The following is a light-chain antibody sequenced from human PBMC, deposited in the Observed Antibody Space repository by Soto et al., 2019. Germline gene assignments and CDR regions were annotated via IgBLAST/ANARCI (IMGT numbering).Light chain of an antibody. CDR1: QSVSSN. V-gene: IGKV3-15*01. Sequence: EIVMTQSPVILSVSPGERATLSCRASQSVSSNLAWYQQKPGQAPRLLIYGASTRATGVSARFSGSGSGTEFTLTISSLQSEDFAVYYCQQYKNWLTWTFGQGTKVEIK. J-gene: IGKJ1*01. CDR3: QQYKNWLTWT. CDR2: GAS.